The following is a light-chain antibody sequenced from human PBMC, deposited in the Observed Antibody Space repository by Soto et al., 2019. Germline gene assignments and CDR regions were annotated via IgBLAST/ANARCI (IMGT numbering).Light chain of an antibody. CDR2: DAS. CDR3: QQFNNYLLT. J-gene: IGKJ4*01. CDR1: QGITGA. Sequence: AIQLTQSPSSLSASVGDRVTITCRASQGITGALAWYQQKPGEPPNLLIYDASSLESRVPSRFSGSGSGTDFTLTISSLQPEDSATYCCQQFNNYLLTFGGGTKVEIK. V-gene: IGKV1D-13*01.